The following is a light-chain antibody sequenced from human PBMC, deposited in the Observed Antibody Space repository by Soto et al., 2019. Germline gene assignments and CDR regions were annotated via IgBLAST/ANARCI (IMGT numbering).Light chain of an antibody. V-gene: IGLV7-46*01. CDR1: TGPVTGGHY. CDR3: LLTYSGASYV. CDR2: DTS. J-gene: IGLJ1*01. Sequence: QSVVTQEPSLTVSPGGTVTLTCGSSTGPVTGGHYPYWIQQKPGQAPRILIYDTSNKHSWTPARFSGSLLGGKAALTLSGAQPEDEAEYYCLLTYSGASYVFGTGTKLTVL.